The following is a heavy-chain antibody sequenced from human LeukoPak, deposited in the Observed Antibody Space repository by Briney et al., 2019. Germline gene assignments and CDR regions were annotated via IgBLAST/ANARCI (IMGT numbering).Heavy chain of an antibody. J-gene: IGHJ2*01. D-gene: IGHD5-18*01. Sequence: PGGSLRLSCAASGFTVSSNYMSWVRQAPGKGLEWVSGINWNGGSTGYADSVKGRFTISRDNAKNSLYLQMNSLRAEDTALYYCARVGNAREPLRGGYSQGKNPYWYFDLWGRGTLVTVSS. CDR2: INWNGGST. CDR3: ARVGNAREPLRGGYSQGKNPYWYFDL. CDR1: GFTVSSNY. V-gene: IGHV3-20*04.